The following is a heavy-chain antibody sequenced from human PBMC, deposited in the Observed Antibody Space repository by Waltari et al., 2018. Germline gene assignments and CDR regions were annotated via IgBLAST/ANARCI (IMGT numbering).Heavy chain of an antibody. CDR3: ARGGHEYSDSILDSFGSSFDS. CDR2: IIPFLTKV. J-gene: IGHJ4*02. V-gene: IGHV1-69*11. D-gene: IGHD4-17*01. Sequence: QVQLVQSGGEVKKPGSSVKVSRKTSGGTFRNYPINWVRQAPGQGLEWMGGIIPFLTKVDYAQKFQDRVTITADESTSTACRELSRLRYDGTAIYYCARGGHEYSDSILDSFGSSFDSWGQGTLVTVSS. CDR1: GGTFRNYP.